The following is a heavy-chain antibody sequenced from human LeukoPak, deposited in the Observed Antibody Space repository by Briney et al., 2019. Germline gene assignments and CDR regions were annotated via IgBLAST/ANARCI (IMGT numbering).Heavy chain of an antibody. CDR1: GGSFSDYY. CDR3: ARPHLGADNYWYFDL. J-gene: IGHJ2*01. Sequence: SETLSLTCAVYGGSFSDYYWTWLRQPPGRGLEWIGEINHRGRNSYSPSLTSRLTISVDTSKNQFSLKLSSVTAADTAVYYCARPHLGADNYWYFDLWGRGTLVTVSS. V-gene: IGHV4-34*01. D-gene: IGHD1-26*01. CDR2: INHRGRN.